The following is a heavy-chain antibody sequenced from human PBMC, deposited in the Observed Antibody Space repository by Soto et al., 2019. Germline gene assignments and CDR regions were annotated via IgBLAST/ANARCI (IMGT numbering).Heavy chain of an antibody. CDR3: AGMPYTSGLRFDP. CDR2: IYQSGVT. V-gene: IGHV4-30-2*01. D-gene: IGHD6-19*01. J-gene: IGHJ5*02. Sequence: SETLSLTCNMSGDSYSISTYSWSWIRQPPGKALQWIGFIYQSGVTSYNPSLASRVSISLDRSNNQCSLKLKSVAAADTAVYFCAGMPYTSGLRFDPWGPGTLVTVSS. CDR1: GDSYSISTYS.